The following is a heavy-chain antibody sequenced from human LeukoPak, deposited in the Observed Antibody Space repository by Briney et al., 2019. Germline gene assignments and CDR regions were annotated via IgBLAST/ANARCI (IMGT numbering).Heavy chain of an antibody. CDR2: INPNSGGT. CDR1: GYTFTGYY. V-gene: IGHV1-2*06. Sequence: ASVKVSCKASGYTFTGYYMHWVRQAPGQGLEWMGQINPNSGGTNYAQKFQGRVTMTRDTSISTAYMELSRLRSDDTAVYYCARVGGYCSGGSCYSTPEYFQHWGQGTLVTVSS. D-gene: IGHD2-15*01. J-gene: IGHJ1*01. CDR3: ARVGGYCSGGSCYSTPEYFQH.